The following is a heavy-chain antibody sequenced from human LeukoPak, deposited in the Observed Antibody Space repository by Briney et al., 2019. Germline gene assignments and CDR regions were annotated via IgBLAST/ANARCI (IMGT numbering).Heavy chain of an antibody. J-gene: IGHJ4*02. V-gene: IGHV1-2*02. Sequence: VASVKVSCKASGYTFTGYYMHWVRQAPGQGLEWMGWINPNSGGTNYAQKFQGRVTMTRDTSISTAYMELSRLRSDDTAVYYCARAMYYYDSKFDYWGQGTLVTVSS. CDR3: ARAMYYYDSKFDY. CDR2: INPNSGGT. CDR1: GYTFTGYY. D-gene: IGHD3-22*01.